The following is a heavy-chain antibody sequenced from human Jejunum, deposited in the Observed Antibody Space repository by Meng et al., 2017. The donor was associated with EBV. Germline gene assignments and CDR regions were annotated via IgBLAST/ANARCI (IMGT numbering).Heavy chain of an antibody. CDR1: GGSINSKNW. D-gene: IGHD2/OR15-2a*01. V-gene: IGHV4-4*02. J-gene: IGHJ4*02. CDR3: ARDSQYLARGYFDY. CDR2: IDHSGST. Sequence: QVQLQESGPGLVQPSXXXXXTXTVSGGSINSKNWWHWVRQAPGKGLEWIGEIDHSGSTHYNPSLKSRVTISLGTSMNQFSLELTSPTAADTAVYYCARDSQYLARGYFDYWGQGALVTVAS.